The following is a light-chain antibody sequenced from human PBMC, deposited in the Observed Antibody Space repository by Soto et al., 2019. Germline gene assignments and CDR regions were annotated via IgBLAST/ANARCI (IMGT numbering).Light chain of an antibody. J-gene: IGKJ1*01. CDR1: QSVTKS. CDR3: QQYGGSPRT. V-gene: IGKV3-20*01. Sequence: EIVLPQSPGTLSLSPGERATLSCRASQSVTKSLAWYQQKPGQDPRLLIYGASSRATGIPDRFSGSGSGTDFTLTINRLEPEDCAVYYCQQYGGSPRTFGQGTK. CDR2: GAS.